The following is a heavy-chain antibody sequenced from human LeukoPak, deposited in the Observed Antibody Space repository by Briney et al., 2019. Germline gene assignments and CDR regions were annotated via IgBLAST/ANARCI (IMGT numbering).Heavy chain of an antibody. CDR1: GFTFSNYA. J-gene: IGHJ4*02. CDR3: AKVHCSSTSCYTGRWRAESINY. V-gene: IGHV3-23*01. CDR2: ISGSGGST. Sequence: PAGSLRLSCAAYGFTFSNYAMKWVRQAQGKGREWVSTISGSGGSTYHANSVKGRFNITRDNSKNTLYLQMDSLRAEDTAVYYCAKVHCSSTSCYTGRWRAESINYWGQGTLVTVSS. D-gene: IGHD2-2*02.